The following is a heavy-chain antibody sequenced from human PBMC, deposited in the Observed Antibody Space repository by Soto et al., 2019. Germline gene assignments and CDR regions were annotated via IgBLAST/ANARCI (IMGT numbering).Heavy chain of an antibody. Sequence: PSETLSLTCTVSGGSVSSGSYYWSWIRQPPGKGLEWIGHIYYGGSTNYNPSLKSRVTISVDTSKNQFSLKLSSVTAADTAVYYCARVGGYCSGGSCYSFDYWGQGTLVTVSS. CDR1: GGSVSSGSYY. D-gene: IGHD2-15*01. J-gene: IGHJ4*02. CDR3: ARVGGYCSGGSCYSFDY. CDR2: IYYGGST. V-gene: IGHV4-61*01.